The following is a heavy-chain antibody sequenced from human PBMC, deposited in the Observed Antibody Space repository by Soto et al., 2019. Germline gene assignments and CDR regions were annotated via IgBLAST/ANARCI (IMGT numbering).Heavy chain of an antibody. CDR3: ARERIAAARDY. CDR1: GFTFSSYS. Sequence: EVQLVESGGGLVKPGGSLRLSCAASGFTFSSYSMKWVRQAPGKGLEWVSSISSSSSYIYYADSVKGRFTISRDNAKNSLYLQMNSLRAEDTAVYYCARERIAAARDYWGQGTLVTVSS. D-gene: IGHD6-13*01. CDR2: ISSSSSYI. J-gene: IGHJ4*02. V-gene: IGHV3-21*01.